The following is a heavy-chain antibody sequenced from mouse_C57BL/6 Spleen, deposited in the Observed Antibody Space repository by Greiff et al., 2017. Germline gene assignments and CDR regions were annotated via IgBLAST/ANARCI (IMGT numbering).Heavy chain of an antibody. V-gene: IGHV14-4*01. J-gene: IGHJ3*01. CDR3: TTDYYGSSFAY. CDR2: IGPDSGDT. CDR1: GFNIKDDY. Sequence: VQLQQSGAELVRPGASVKLSCTASGFNIKDDYMHWVKQRPEQGLEWIGWIGPDSGDTEYASKFQGKATITADTSSNTAYLQLSSLTSEDTAVYYCTTDYYGSSFAYWGQGTLVTVSA. D-gene: IGHD1-1*01.